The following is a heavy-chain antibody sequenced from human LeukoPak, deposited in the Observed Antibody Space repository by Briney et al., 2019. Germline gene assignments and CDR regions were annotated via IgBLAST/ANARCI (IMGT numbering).Heavy chain of an antibody. CDR1: GVTFSNYP. J-gene: IGHJ4*02. Sequence: PGGALRLSCAASGVTFSNYPMHWVRQAPGKGVEFVSAITSDGAKTSYTDPVKGRFTISRDNSENTLYLQISSLREEETDVYYCLTRGNNYAYDCWGRGTLVTVSS. CDR3: LTRGNNYAYDC. CDR2: ITSDGAKT. V-gene: IGHV3-64D*09. D-gene: IGHD5-24*01.